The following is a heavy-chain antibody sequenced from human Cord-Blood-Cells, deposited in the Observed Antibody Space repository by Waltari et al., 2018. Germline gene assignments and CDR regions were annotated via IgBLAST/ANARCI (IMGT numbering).Heavy chain of an antibody. CDR1: GGSFSGYY. D-gene: IGHD2-2*01. CDR2: INHSGST. J-gene: IGHJ4*02. CDR3: AREGPAATTFFDY. V-gene: IGHV4-34*01. Sequence: QVQLQQWGAGLLKPSETLSLTCAVYGGSFSGYYWSWIRQPPGKGLEWIGEINHSGSTNYNPSLKSRVTISVDTSKNQVSLKLSSVTAADTAVYYCAREGPAATTFFDYWGQGTLVTVSS.